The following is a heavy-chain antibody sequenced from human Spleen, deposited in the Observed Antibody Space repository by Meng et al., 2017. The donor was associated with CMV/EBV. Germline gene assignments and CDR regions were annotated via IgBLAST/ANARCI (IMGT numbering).Heavy chain of an antibody. Sequence: GGSLRLSCAASGFTFSSYGMHWVRQAPGKGLEWVAFIRYDGSNKYFADSVMGRFTISRDNSKNTLYLQMNSLRAEDTAVYYCAKDRPYYYGSGSPAYYYYGMDVWGQGTTVTVSS. J-gene: IGHJ6*02. V-gene: IGHV3-30*02. CDR3: AKDRPYYYGSGSPAYYYYGMDV. CDR2: IRYDGSNK. CDR1: GFTFSSYG. D-gene: IGHD3-10*01.